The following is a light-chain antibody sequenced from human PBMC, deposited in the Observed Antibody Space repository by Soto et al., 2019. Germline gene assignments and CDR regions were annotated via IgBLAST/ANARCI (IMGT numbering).Light chain of an antibody. V-gene: IGKV1-39*01. Sequence: IHMTQSPSSLSASVGDRVTITCRASQSISSYLNWYQQKPGKAPKLLIYDASNLENGVPSRFSGSGSGTEFTFSITSLQPEDFGTYYCQQCYMGWTFGQGTKVDIK. CDR1: QSISSY. J-gene: IGKJ1*01. CDR3: QQCYMGWT. CDR2: DAS.